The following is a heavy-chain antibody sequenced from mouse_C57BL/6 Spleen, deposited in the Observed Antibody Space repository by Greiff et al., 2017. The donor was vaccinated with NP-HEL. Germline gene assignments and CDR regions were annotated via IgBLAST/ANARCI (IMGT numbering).Heavy chain of an antibody. Sequence: QVQLKQPGAELVRPGSSVKLSCKASGYTFTSYWMHWVKQRPIQGLEWIGNIDPSDSETHYNQKFKDKATLTVDKSSSTAYMQLSSLTSEDSAVYYCAREGGYSNSAWFAYWGQGTLVTVSA. J-gene: IGHJ3*01. CDR2: IDPSDSET. CDR3: AREGGYSNSAWFAY. V-gene: IGHV1-52*01. D-gene: IGHD2-5*01. CDR1: GYTFTSYW.